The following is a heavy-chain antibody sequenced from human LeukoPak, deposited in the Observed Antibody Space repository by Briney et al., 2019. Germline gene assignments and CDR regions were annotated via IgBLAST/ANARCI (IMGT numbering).Heavy chain of an antibody. Sequence: GGSLRLSCAASGFPFNDYYMTWIRQAPGKGLEWISYISASGITVHYADSVKGRFTASRDNAKKSLYLQMSNVTADDTGFYYCARNRWITSTEPLGYWGQGSLVLVSS. D-gene: IGHD1-14*01. V-gene: IGHV3-11*01. CDR2: ISASGITV. CDR3: ARNRWITSTEPLGY. CDR1: GFPFNDYY. J-gene: IGHJ4*02.